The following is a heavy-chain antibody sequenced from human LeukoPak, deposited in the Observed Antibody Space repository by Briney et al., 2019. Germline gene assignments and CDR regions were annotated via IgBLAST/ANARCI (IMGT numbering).Heavy chain of an antibody. CDR1: GFTFSSYS. J-gene: IGHJ4*02. V-gene: IGHV3-21*01. CDR3: ARADYGSGSYYNVCYDY. Sequence: GGSLRLSCAASGFTFSSYSMNWVRQAPGKGLEWVSSISSSGYIYYADSVKGRFTISRDNAKNSLYLQMNSLRAEATAVYYCARADYGSGSYYNVCYDYWGQGTLVTVSS. CDR2: ISSSGYI. D-gene: IGHD3-10*01.